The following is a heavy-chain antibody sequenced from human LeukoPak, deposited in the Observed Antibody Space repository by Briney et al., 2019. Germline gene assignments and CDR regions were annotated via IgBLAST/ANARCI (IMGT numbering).Heavy chain of an antibody. Sequence: GGSLRLSCAASGFTFSSFEMSWVRQAPGKGLEWVSAISRSGGSAYYADSVKGRFTISRDNSRNSLSLQMNSLRAEDTALYYCAKTGYSSGWYRIWDYWGQGTLVTVSS. CDR2: ISRSGGSA. CDR1: GFTFSSFE. CDR3: AKTGYSSGWYRIWDY. V-gene: IGHV3-23*01. J-gene: IGHJ4*02. D-gene: IGHD6-19*01.